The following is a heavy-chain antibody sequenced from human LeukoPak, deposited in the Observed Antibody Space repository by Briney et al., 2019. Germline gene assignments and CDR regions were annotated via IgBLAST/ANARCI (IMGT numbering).Heavy chain of an antibody. CDR1: GYTFTGYY. Sequence: ASVKVSCKASGYTFTGYYMHWVRQAPGQGLEWMGWINPNSGGTNYAQKFQGRVTMTRDTSISTAYMELSSLRSEDTAVYYCARGLQYSSSSQVDDYWGQGTLVTVSS. V-gene: IGHV1-2*02. CDR3: ARGLQYSSSSQVDDY. CDR2: INPNSGGT. D-gene: IGHD6-6*01. J-gene: IGHJ4*02.